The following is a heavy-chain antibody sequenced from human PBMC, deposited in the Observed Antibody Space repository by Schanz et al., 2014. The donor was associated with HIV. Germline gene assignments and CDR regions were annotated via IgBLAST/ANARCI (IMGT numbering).Heavy chain of an antibody. CDR3: AKSSGWLYAHFDY. V-gene: IGHV3-30*18. J-gene: IGHJ4*02. CDR1: GLTFSSYG. D-gene: IGHD3-9*01. CDR2: ISYDGSNK. Sequence: QVQLVQSGGGLVQPGKSLRLSCAGSGLTFSSYGMHWVRQAPGKGLEWVAVISYDGSNKYYADSVKGRFTISRDNSKNTLYLQMNSLRPEDTAVYYCAKSSGWLYAHFDYWGQGTLVTVSS.